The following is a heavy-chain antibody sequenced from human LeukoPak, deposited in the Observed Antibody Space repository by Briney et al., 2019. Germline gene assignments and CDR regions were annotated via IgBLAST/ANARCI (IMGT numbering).Heavy chain of an antibody. J-gene: IGHJ6*03. CDR3: AREDSTSSAWYYYFMDV. Sequence: SETLSLTCTVSGGSISSGGYYWSWIRQHPGKGLEWLGHIYNSGSTHYNPSLKSRVTISVDTSKNQVSLRLSSVTAADTAVYYCAREDSTSSAWYYYFMDVWGKGTTVTVSS. V-gene: IGHV4-31*03. D-gene: IGHD6-6*01. CDR2: IYNSGST. CDR1: GGSISSGGYY.